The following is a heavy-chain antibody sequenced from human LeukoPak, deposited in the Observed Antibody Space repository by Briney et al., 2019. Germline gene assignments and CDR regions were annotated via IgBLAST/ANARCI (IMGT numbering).Heavy chain of an antibody. D-gene: IGHD3-3*01. CDR2: ISSSDGNSK. CDR1: GFTFTCCG. CDR3: AKWSGNRPLYYFDY. V-gene: IGHV3-30*18. J-gene: IGHJ4*02. Sequence: PGPSLRLSCATSGFTFTCCGMHWVRQASGKGLEWVAAISSSDGNSKYYADSVKGRFTISRDNYKNTVYLQMNSLRADDTAVYYCAKWSGNRPLYYFDYWGQGTLVTVSS.